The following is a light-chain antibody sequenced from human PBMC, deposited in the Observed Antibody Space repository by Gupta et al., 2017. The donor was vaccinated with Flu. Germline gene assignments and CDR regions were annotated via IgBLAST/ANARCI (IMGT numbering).Light chain of an antibody. CDR2: GIS. CDR1: QSISSN. V-gene: IGKV3-15*01. CDR3: QHYNNWPIT. J-gene: IGKJ5*01. Sequence: ILMTQSPATLSVSPGERVTLSCRASQSISSNLAWYQQKPGQAPRLLFYGISTRATGVPARFSGSGSGIQFTLTITSLQSEDFAVYYCQHYNNWPITFGQGTRLEIK.